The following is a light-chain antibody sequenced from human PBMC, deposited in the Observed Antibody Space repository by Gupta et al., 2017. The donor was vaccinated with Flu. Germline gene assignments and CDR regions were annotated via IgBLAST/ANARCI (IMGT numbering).Light chain of an antibody. CDR1: QSVSSY. J-gene: IGKJ4*01. CDR3: QQRSNWPALT. CDR2: DAS. V-gene: IGKV3-11*01. Sequence: VLPQSPATLSLSPGERATLSCRASQSVSSYLDWYQQKPGQAPRLLIYDASNRATGIPARFSGSGSGTDFTLPISSLEPEDVAVYYCQQRSNWPALTFGGGTKVEIK.